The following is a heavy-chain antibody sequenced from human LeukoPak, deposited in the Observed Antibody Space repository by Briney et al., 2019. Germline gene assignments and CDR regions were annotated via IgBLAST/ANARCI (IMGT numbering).Heavy chain of an antibody. V-gene: IGHV1-58*02. CDR1: GFTFTSSA. Sequence: EASVEVSCKASGFTFTSSAMQWVRQARGQRLEWIGWIVVGSGNTNYAQKFQERVTITRDMSTSTAYMELSSLRSEDTAVYYCAAQHGGGYNISDYWGQGTLVTVSS. J-gene: IGHJ4*02. CDR3: AAQHGGGYNISDY. CDR2: IVVGSGNT. D-gene: IGHD5-24*01.